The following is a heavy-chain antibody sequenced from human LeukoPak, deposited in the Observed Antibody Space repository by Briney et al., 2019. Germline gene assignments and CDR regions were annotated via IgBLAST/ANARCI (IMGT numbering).Heavy chain of an antibody. D-gene: IGHD3-3*01. CDR1: GYSISSGYY. CDR2: IYHSGST. V-gene: IGHV4-38-2*01. CDR3: ARHNNFWSGYYTHNIFDY. Sequence: SETLSLTCAVSGYSISSGYYWGWIRQPPGKGLEWIGSIYHSGSTYYSPSLKSRVTISVDTSKNQFSLKLSSVTAADTAVYYCARHNNFWSGYYTHNIFDYWGQGTLVTVSS. J-gene: IGHJ4*02.